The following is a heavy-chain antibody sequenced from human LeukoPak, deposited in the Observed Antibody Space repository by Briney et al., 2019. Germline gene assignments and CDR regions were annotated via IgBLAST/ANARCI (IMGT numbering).Heavy chain of an antibody. CDR2: FYYSGSI. D-gene: IGHD3-10*01. J-gene: IGHJ4*02. CDR1: GGSISRGDYY. V-gene: IGHV4-30-4*01. Sequence: PSETLSLTCTVSGGSISRGDYYWSWIRQPPGKGLEWIGYFYYSGSIYYNPSLKSRVTISVDTSKDQFSLKLSSVTAADTAVYYCARGRGRRGQTYYYGSGSYLFDYWGQGTLVTVSS. CDR3: ARGRGRRGQTYYYGSGSYLFDY.